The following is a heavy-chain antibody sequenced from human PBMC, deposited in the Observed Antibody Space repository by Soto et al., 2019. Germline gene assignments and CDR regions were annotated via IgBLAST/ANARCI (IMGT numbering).Heavy chain of an antibody. V-gene: IGHV4-30-2*01. CDR3: ARAFCGDYFDY. CDR2: IYHSGST. D-gene: IGHD3-3*01. CDR1: GGSISSGGYS. J-gene: IGHJ4*02. Sequence: SETLSLTCAVSGGSISSGGYSWSWIRQPPGKGLEWIGSIYHSGSTYYNPSLKSRVTISVNRSKNQFSQKLSSVTAADTAVYYCARAFCGDYFDYWGQGTLVTVSS.